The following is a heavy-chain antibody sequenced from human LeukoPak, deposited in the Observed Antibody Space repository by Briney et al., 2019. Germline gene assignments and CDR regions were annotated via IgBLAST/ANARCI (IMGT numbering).Heavy chain of an antibody. CDR1: GGSFSGYY. CDR2: INHSGST. J-gene: IGHJ5*02. Sequence: SETLSLTCAVYGGSFSGYYWSWIRQPPGKGLEWIGEINHSGSTNYNPSLKSRVTISVDTSKNQFSLKLSSVTAADTAVYYCARGLQQWLVPGRWFDPWGQGTLVTVSS. D-gene: IGHD6-19*01. V-gene: IGHV4-34*01. CDR3: ARGLQQWLVPGRWFDP.